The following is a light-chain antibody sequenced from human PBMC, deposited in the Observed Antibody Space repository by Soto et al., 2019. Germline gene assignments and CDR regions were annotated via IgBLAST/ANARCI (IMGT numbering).Light chain of an antibody. CDR3: LQDINYPWT. CDR1: QSVNSNY. Sequence: EMVMTQSPAILSVSPGESATLSCRASQSVNSNYLAWYQQHPGQPPRLLIYGISTRATGIPARFSGSGSGTDFTLAISSLQPEDSATYYCLQDINYPWTFGQGTKVEIK. CDR2: GIS. J-gene: IGKJ1*01. V-gene: IGKV3D-7*01.